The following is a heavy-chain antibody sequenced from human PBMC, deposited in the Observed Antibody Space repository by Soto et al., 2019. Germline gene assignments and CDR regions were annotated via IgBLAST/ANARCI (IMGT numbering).Heavy chain of an antibody. CDR3: ARVYYDYIWGSYPLVY. CDR2: IKKDGSEK. D-gene: IGHD3-16*02. V-gene: IGHV3-7*01. Sequence: GGSLRLTCAASGFTFSDYYMSWIRQAPGKGLEWVASIKKDGSEKHYVDSVKGRFTISRDNAKNSLYLQMNSLRVEDTAVYYCARVYYDYIWGSYPLVYWGQGTLVTVSS. J-gene: IGHJ4*02. CDR1: GFTFSDYY.